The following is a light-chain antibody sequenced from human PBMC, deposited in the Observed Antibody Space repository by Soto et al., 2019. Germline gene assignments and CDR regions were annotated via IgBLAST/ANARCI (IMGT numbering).Light chain of an antibody. CDR1: SGHSSYA. V-gene: IGLV4-69*01. J-gene: IGLJ3*02. CDR3: QTWGTAFRV. Sequence: QSALTQSPSASASLGASVKLTCTLSSGHSSYAIAWHQQQPEKGPRYLMKLYSDGSHNKGDGIPDRFSGSSSGAERYLTISSLQSEDEADFYCQTWGTAFRVFGGGTKLTVL. CDR2: LYSDGSH.